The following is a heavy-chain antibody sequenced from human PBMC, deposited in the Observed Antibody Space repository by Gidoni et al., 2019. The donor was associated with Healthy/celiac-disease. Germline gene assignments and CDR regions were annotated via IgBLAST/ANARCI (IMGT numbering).Heavy chain of an antibody. CDR3: ARDGDYDAFDI. CDR2: IYHSGST. CDR1: GGSISSGNW. V-gene: IGHV4-4*02. J-gene: IGHJ3*02. D-gene: IGHD4-17*01. Sequence: QVQLQASGPGLVKPSGTLSLTCAVSGGSISSGNWWSWVRQPPGKGLEWIGEIYHSGSTNYNPSLKSRVTISVDKFKNQFSLKLSSVTAADTAVYYCARDGDYDAFDIWGQGTMVTVSS.